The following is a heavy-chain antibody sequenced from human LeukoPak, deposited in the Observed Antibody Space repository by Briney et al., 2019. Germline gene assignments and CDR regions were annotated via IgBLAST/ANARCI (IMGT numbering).Heavy chain of an antibody. CDR1: GGTFSSYA. Sequence: ASVKVSCKASGGTFSSYAISWVRQAPGQGPEWMGGIIPIFGTANYAQKFQGRVSMTTDTSTSTAYMELRSLRSDDTAVYYCAREGAAGTSYSDYWGQGTLVTVSS. V-gene: IGHV1-69*05. D-gene: IGHD6-13*01. CDR2: IIPIFGTA. J-gene: IGHJ4*02. CDR3: AREGAAGTSYSDY.